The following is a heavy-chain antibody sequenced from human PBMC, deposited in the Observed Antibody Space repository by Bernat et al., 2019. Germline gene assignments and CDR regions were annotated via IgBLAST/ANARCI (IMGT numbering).Heavy chain of an antibody. CDR1: GFTFSSYA. V-gene: IGHV3-30-3*01. CDR3: AREPLGPMVAALVHFDY. CDR2: ISYDGSNK. Sequence: QVQLVESGGGVVQPGRSLRLSCAASGFTFSSYAMHWVRQAPGKGLEWVAVISYDGSNKYYADSVKGRFTISRDNSKNTLYLQMNSLRAEDTAVYYCAREPLGPMVAALVHFDYWGQGTRVTVSS. D-gene: IGHD4/OR15-4a*01. J-gene: IGHJ4*02.